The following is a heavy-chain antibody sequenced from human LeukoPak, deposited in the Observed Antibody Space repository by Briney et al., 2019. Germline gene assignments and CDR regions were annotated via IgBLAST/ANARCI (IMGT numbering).Heavy chain of an antibody. CDR2: FDPEDGET. Sequence: ASVKVSCKVSGYTLTELSMHWVRQAPGKGVEWMGGFDPEDGETIYAQKFQGRVTMTEDTSTDTAYMELSSLRSEDTAVYYCATKYYYDSSGYYAAFDIWGQGTMVTVSS. J-gene: IGHJ3*02. CDR3: ATKYYYDSSGYYAAFDI. D-gene: IGHD3-22*01. CDR1: GYTLTELS. V-gene: IGHV1-24*01.